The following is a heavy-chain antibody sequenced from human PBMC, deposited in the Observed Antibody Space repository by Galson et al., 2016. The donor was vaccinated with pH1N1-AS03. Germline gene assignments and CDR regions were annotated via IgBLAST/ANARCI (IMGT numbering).Heavy chain of an antibody. CDR2: ISSSSRFI. CDR3: ARDGGYSSGWIDF. Sequence: SLRLSCAASGFTFSTYTMNRVRQAPGKGLEWVAYISSSSRFIYYADAVQGRFTISKDSPKNSVYLHMNGLRADDTAAYYCARDGGYSSGWIDFWGQGTLVSVSS. CDR1: GFTFSTYT. J-gene: IGHJ4*01. D-gene: IGHD3-22*01. V-gene: IGHV3-21*01.